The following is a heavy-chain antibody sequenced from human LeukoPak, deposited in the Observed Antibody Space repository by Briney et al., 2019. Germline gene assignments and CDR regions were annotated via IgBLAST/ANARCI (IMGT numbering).Heavy chain of an antibody. D-gene: IGHD3-10*01. Sequence: ASVKVSCKASGYTFPNYDINWVRQTTGQGLEWMGRMNPKTGDIGYAQKFRGRVTMTRNTSITTAYMELSSLRSEDTAVYYCARGYYYGSGSPSDFWGQGTLVTVSS. J-gene: IGHJ4*02. CDR1: GYTFPNYD. CDR3: ARGYYYGSGSPSDF. CDR2: MNPKTGDI. V-gene: IGHV1-8*01.